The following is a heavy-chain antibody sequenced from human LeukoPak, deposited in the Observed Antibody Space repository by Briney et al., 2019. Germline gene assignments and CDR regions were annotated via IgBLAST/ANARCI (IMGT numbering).Heavy chain of an antibody. CDR2: ISDSGGST. CDR1: GFTVSSNY. V-gene: IGHV3-23*01. CDR3: AKPISVAGTPYFDY. D-gene: IGHD6-19*01. J-gene: IGHJ4*02. Sequence: PGGSLRLSCAASGFTVSSNYMSWVRQAPGKGLEWVSAISDSGGSTYYADSVKGRFAISRDNSKNTLYLQMNSLRAEDTAVYYCAKPISVAGTPYFDYWGQGTLVTVSS.